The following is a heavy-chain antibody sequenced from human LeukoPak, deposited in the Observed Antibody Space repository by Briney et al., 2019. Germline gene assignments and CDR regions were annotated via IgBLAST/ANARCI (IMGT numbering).Heavy chain of an antibody. CDR2: TNANSGGT. V-gene: IGHV1-2*06. Sequence: GASVKVSCKTSGYTFADYFIHWVRQAPGQGLEYVGRTNANSGGTEYQQKFQGRVTMTRDMSISTAYVEINWLISDDTAICYCARDVSSTPNWEFDYWGQGTAVTVSS. CDR3: ARDVSSTPNWEFDY. D-gene: IGHD1-26*01. CDR1: GYTFADYF. J-gene: IGHJ4*02.